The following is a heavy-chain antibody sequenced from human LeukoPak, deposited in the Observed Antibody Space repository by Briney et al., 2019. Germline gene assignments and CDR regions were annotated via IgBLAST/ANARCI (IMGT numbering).Heavy chain of an antibody. Sequence: GGSLRLSCAASGFTFSSYGMSWVRQAPGKGLEWVSFISGNGGRTDYAESVKGRFTISRDNSKNTVYLQMNSLRDEDTAAYYCAKDPNGDYVGTFDMWGQGTMVTVSS. D-gene: IGHD4-17*01. J-gene: IGHJ3*02. CDR1: GFTFSSYG. CDR3: AKDPNGDYVGTFDM. V-gene: IGHV3-23*01. CDR2: ISGNGGRT.